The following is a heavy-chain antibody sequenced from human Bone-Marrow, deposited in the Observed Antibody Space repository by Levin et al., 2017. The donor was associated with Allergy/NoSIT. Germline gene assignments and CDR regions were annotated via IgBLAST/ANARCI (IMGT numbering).Heavy chain of an antibody. Sequence: PGGSLRLSCTVSGGSISSNYWSWIRQPPGKGLEWIGSVYYSGSTNYNPSLKSRVTMSVDTPKNQVSLKLSSVTAADTAVYYCARSHFWTPGDVWGKGTTVTVSS. CDR3: ARSHFWTPGDV. V-gene: IGHV4-59*01. CDR1: GGSISSNY. CDR2: VYYSGST. D-gene: IGHD3-3*02. J-gene: IGHJ6*04.